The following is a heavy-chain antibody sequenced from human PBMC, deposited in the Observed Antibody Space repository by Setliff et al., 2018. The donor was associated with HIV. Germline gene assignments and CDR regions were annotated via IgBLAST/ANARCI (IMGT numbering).Heavy chain of an antibody. V-gene: IGHV4-61*02. D-gene: IGHD3-16*01. CDR2: IYTSGST. CDR1: GGSISSETFS. CDR3: ARRGYYYYFGVDV. Sequence: SETLSLTCTVSGGSISSETFSWNWIRQPAGKGLEWIGRIYTSGSTDYNPSLKSRVTMSVDTSKNQFSLKLSSVTAADTAVYYCARRGYYYYFGVDVWGQGTTVTVSS. J-gene: IGHJ6*02.